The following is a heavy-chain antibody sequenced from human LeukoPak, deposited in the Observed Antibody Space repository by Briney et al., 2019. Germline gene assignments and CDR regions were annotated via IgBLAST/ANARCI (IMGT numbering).Heavy chain of an antibody. CDR2: INPNSGGT. CDR1: GGTFSSYA. D-gene: IGHD4-17*01. V-gene: IGHV1-2*04. CDR3: ARASDYGDYEEGNPFDY. J-gene: IGHJ4*02. Sequence: ASVKVSCKASGGTFSSYAISWVRQAPGQGLEWMGWINPNSGGTNYAQKFQGWVTMTRDTSISTAYMELSRLRSDDTAVYYCARASDYGDYEEGNPFDYWGQGTLVTVSS.